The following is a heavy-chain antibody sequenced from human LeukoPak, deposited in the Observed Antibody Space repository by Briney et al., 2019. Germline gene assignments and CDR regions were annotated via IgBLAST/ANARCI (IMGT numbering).Heavy chain of an antibody. CDR2: ISAYNGNT. D-gene: IGHD1-26*01. CDR1: GYTFTSYG. CDR3: ARGWVGGAFDI. V-gene: IGHV1-18*01. Sequence: ASVKVSCKASGYTFTSYGISWVRQAPGQGLEWMGWISAYNGNTSYAQKLQGRVTMTTDTPTSTAYMKLRSLRSDDTAVYYGARGWVGGAFDIWGQGTMLTVSS. J-gene: IGHJ3*02.